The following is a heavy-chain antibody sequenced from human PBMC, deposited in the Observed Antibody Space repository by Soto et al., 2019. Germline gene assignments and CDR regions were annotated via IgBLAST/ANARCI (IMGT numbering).Heavy chain of an antibody. V-gene: IGHV1-69*01. CDR3: ARDLGWDSSSWYYYYYGMDV. Sequence: QVQLVQSGAVVKKPGSSVKVSCKASGGTFSSYAISWVRQAPGQGLEWMGGIIPIFGTANYAQKFQGRVTITADESTSTAYMELSSLRSEDTAVYYCARDLGWDSSSWYYYYYGMDVWGQGTTVTVSS. D-gene: IGHD6-13*01. CDR1: GGTFSSYA. J-gene: IGHJ6*02. CDR2: IIPIFGTA.